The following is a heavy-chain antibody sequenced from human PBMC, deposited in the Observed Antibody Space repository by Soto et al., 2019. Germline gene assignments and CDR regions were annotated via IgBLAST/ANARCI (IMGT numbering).Heavy chain of an antibody. D-gene: IGHD4-17*01. V-gene: IGHV4-61*01. CDR2: IYYSGST. J-gene: IGHJ4*02. CDR1: GGSVSSGNYY. CDR3: SRRTVAEHFDY. Sequence: SETLSLTCTVSGGSVSSGNYYWSWIRQPPGKGLEWIGYIYYSGSTNYNPSLKSRVTISVDTSKNQFSLKLSSVTAADTAVYYCSRRTVAEHFDYWGQGTLVTVSS.